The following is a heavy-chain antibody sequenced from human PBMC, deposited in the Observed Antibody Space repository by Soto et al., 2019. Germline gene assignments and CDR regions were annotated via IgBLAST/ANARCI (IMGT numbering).Heavy chain of an antibody. J-gene: IGHJ4*02. V-gene: IGHV4-4*02. D-gene: IGHD6-19*01. CDR1: SGSISSSNW. CDR3: ASIIAVAND. CDR2: IYHSGTT. Sequence: QVLLQESGPGLVKPSVNLSLTGAVSSGSISSSNWWSWVRQPPGKGLEWIGEIYHSGTTNYNPSLESRCSISADKSKNQFSLTLSPVTAADTAVYYSASIIAVANDWGQGTLVSVSS.